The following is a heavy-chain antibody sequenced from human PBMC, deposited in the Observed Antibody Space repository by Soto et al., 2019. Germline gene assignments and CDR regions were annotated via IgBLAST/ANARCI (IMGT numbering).Heavy chain of an antibody. V-gene: IGHV4-31*03. Sequence: QVQLQELGPGLVKPSQTLSLTCTVSGASMNSVAFYWNWVRQHPEKGLEWIGYVYYTGSAYYNPSLKSRAAISIDTSTNQFSLKLNSVTAADTAVYYCARSIGTRPYFDYWGQGSLVTVSS. CDR2: VYYTGSA. D-gene: IGHD6-6*01. CDR1: GASMNSVAFY. CDR3: ARSIGTRPYFDY. J-gene: IGHJ4*02.